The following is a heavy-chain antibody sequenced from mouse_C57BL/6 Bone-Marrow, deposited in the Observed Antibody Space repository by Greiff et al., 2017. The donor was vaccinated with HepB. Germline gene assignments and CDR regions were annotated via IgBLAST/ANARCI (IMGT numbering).Heavy chain of an antibody. CDR2: IYPGSGST. CDR1: GYTFTSYW. V-gene: IGHV1-55*01. Sequence: QVQLQQPGAELVKPGASVKMSCKASGYTFTSYWITWVKQRPGQGLEWIGDIYPGSGSTNYNEKFKSKATLTVDTSSITAYMQLSSLTSEDSAVYYCARGLWLRRAWFADWGQGTLVTVSA. CDR3: ARGLWLRRAWFAD. J-gene: IGHJ3*01. D-gene: IGHD2-2*01.